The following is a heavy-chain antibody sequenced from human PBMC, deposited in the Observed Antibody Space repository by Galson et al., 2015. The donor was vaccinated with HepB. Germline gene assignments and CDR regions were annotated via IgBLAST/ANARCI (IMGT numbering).Heavy chain of an antibody. D-gene: IGHD5-18*01. J-gene: IGHJ4*02. V-gene: IGHV1-3*01. Sequence: SVKVSCNASGYTFTSYAMHWVRQAPGQRLEWMGWINAGNGNTKYSQKFQGRVTITRDTSASTAYMELSSLRSEDTAVYYCAREDTAMAFDYWGQGTLVTVSS. CDR1: GYTFTSYA. CDR2: INAGNGNT. CDR3: AREDTAMAFDY.